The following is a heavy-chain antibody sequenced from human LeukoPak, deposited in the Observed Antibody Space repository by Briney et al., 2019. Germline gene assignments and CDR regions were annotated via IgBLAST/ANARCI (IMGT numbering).Heavy chain of an antibody. Sequence: PSETLSLTCIVSGDSISSSSYYWGWIRQPPGKGLEYIGNIYYSGSTYYNPSLKSRVTISVDTSKNQFSLKLSSLTAADTAVYYCARVVPAAISWFDPWGQGTLVTVSS. CDR3: ARVVPAAISWFDP. V-gene: IGHV4-39*01. CDR2: IYYSGST. CDR1: GDSISSSSYY. D-gene: IGHD2-2*01. J-gene: IGHJ5*02.